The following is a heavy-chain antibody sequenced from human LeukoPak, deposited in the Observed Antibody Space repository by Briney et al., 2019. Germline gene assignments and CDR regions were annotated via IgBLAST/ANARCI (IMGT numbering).Heavy chain of an antibody. J-gene: IGHJ5*02. D-gene: IGHD2-15*01. CDR3: ARGPERISKGNWFDP. CDR1: GGTFSSYA. V-gene: IGHV1-69*13. Sequence: SVKVSCKASGGTFSSYAISWVRQAPGQGLEWMGGIIPIFGTANYAQKFQGRVTITADESTSTAYMELSSLRSEDTAVYYCARGPERISKGNWFDPWGQGTLVTVSS. CDR2: IIPIFGTA.